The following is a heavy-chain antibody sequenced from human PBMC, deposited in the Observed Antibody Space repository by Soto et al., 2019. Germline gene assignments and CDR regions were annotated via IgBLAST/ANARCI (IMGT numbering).Heavy chain of an antibody. D-gene: IGHD3-22*01. CDR3: ARDLGYYDSAGYFDY. CDR1: GFTFSGYY. Sequence: GGSLRLSCAASGFTFSGYYMSWIRQAPGKGLEWVSYISSSGSIIYSTDSVKGRFTISRDNAKNSLYLQMNSLRAEDTTVYYCARDLGYYDSAGYFDYWGQGTLVTVSS. V-gene: IGHV3-11*01. J-gene: IGHJ4*02. CDR2: ISSSGSII.